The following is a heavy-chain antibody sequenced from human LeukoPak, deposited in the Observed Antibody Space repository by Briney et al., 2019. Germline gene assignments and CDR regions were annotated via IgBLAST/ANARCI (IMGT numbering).Heavy chain of an antibody. Sequence: PGGSLRLSCAASGFTFSSYEMNWVRRAPGKGLEWVSYISSSGSTIYYADSVKGRFTISRDNAKNTLNLQMNSLRAEDTAVYYCAKLHIVVVTATDAFDIWGQGTMVTVSS. V-gene: IGHV3-48*03. CDR3: AKLHIVVVTATDAFDI. D-gene: IGHD2-21*02. CDR1: GFTFSSYE. CDR2: ISSSGSTI. J-gene: IGHJ3*02.